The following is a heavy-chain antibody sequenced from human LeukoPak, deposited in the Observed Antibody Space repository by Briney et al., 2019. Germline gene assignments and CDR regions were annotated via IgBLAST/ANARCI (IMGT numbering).Heavy chain of an antibody. Sequence: GGSLRLSCAASGFTFSSYGMNWVRQAPGKGLEWLSYLSNTNSTHYADSVKGRFTISRDNAKNSLYLQMDGLRAEDTAVYYCARRGDSPMIGDYWGQGTLVTVSS. CDR2: LSNTNST. CDR3: ARRGDSPMIGDY. V-gene: IGHV3-48*01. D-gene: IGHD2-21*01. J-gene: IGHJ4*02. CDR1: GFTFSSYG.